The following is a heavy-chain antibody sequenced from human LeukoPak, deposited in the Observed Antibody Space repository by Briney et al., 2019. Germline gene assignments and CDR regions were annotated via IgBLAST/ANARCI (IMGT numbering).Heavy chain of an antibody. CDR2: ISSSGSTI. Sequence: PGGSLRLSCAASGFTFSDYYMSWIRQAPGKGLEWVSYISSSGSTIYYADSVKGRFTISRDNAKNSLYLQMNSLRAEDMAVYYCARDPRRAQYQLPMYNWFDPWGQGTLVTVSS. V-gene: IGHV3-11*01. CDR1: GFTFSDYY. D-gene: IGHD2-2*01. J-gene: IGHJ5*02. CDR3: ARDPRRAQYQLPMYNWFDP.